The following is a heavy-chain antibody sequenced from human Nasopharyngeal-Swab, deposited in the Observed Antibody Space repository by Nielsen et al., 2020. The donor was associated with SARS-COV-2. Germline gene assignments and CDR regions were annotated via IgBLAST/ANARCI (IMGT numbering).Heavy chain of an antibody. J-gene: IGHJ6*03. V-gene: IGHV1-69*06. CDR2: IIPIFGTA. D-gene: IGHD5-24*01. Sequence: WVRQAPGKGLEWMGGIIPIFGTANYAQKFQGRVTITADKSTSTAYMELSSLRSEDTAVYYCATQDGYNYYYYYMDVWGKGTTVTVSS. CDR3: ATQDGYNYYYYYMDV.